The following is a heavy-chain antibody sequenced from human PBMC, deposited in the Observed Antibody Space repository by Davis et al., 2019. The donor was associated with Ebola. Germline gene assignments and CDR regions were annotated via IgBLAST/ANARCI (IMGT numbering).Heavy chain of an antibody. CDR1: GYSFSSYW. Sequence: GESLKISCKASGYSFSSYWIGWVRQMPGGGLEWLGIIYPGDSDTRYSPSFQGRVTISRDNSKNTLYLQMNSLRVEDTATYFCAKEDANAPDDYDSSGDAIDMWGQGTLVIVSS. CDR2: IYPGDSDT. J-gene: IGHJ3*02. D-gene: IGHD3-22*01. V-gene: IGHV5-51*01. CDR3: AKEDANAPDDYDSSGDAIDM.